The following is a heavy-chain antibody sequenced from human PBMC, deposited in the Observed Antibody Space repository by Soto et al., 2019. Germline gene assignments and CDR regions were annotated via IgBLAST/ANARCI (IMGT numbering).Heavy chain of an antibody. Sequence: GGSLRLSCAASGFTFSSYWMSWVRQAPGKGLEWVANIKQDGSEKKYVDSVKGRFTISRDNAKNSLYLQMNSLRAEDTAVYYCARASWDSSGFYPYYFDYWGQGTLVTAPQ. CDR1: GFTFSSYW. CDR3: ARASWDSSGFYPYYFDY. V-gene: IGHV3-7*01. CDR2: IKQDGSEK. J-gene: IGHJ4*02. D-gene: IGHD3-22*01.